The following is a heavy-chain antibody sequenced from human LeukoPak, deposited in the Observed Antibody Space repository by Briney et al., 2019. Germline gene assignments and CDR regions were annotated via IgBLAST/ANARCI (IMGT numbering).Heavy chain of an antibody. CDR3: ARGVSSAIDW. D-gene: IGHD3-10*01. J-gene: IGHJ4*02. V-gene: IGHV3-7*01. CDR1: DFAFSSYW. Sequence: GGSLRLSCAASDFAFSSYWMNWVRQAPGKGLEWVANINGDGRDTYYVGSVRGRFTISRDNADNSLHLQMHNLRGDDTAVYYCARGVSSAIDWWGQGTLVTVSS. CDR2: INGDGRDT.